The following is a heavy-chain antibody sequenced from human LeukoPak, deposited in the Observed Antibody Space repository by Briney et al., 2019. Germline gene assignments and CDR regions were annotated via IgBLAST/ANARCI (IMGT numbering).Heavy chain of an antibody. Sequence: PGGSLRLSGAASGFTFSDYYMSWIRQAPGKGLEWVSYISSSGSTIYYADSVKGRFTISRDNAKNSLYLQMNSLRAEDTAVYYCARDPVRGDTWFDPWGQGTLVTVSS. J-gene: IGHJ5*02. CDR3: ARDPVRGDTWFDP. CDR1: GFTFSDYY. D-gene: IGHD2-21*01. V-gene: IGHV3-11*01. CDR2: ISSSGSTI.